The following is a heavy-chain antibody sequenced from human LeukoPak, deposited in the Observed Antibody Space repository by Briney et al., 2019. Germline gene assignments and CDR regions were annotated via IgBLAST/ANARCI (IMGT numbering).Heavy chain of an antibody. CDR3: ASGIGEFASFDY. D-gene: IGHD3-10*01. J-gene: IGHJ4*02. CDR2: IYHSGST. V-gene: IGHV4-4*02. CDR1: SGSISSSNW. Sequence: SETLSLTCAVSSGSISSSNWWSWVRQPPGKGLEWIGEIYHSGSTNYNPSLKSRVTISVDKSKNQFSLKLSSVTAADTAVYYCASGIGEFASFDYWGQGTLVTVSS.